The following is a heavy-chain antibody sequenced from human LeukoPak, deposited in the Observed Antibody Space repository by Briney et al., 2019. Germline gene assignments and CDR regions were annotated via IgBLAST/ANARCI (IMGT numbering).Heavy chain of an antibody. J-gene: IGHJ6*02. CDR3: AADPRYCSGGSCYRGYYGMDV. D-gene: IGHD2-15*01. Sequence: ASVTVSCKASGFTFTSSAVQWVRQARGQRLEWIGWIVVGSGNTNYAQKFQERVTITRDMSTSTAYMELSSLRSEDAAVYYCAADPRYCSGGSCYRGYYGMDVWGQGTTVTVSS. V-gene: IGHV1-58*01. CDR2: IVVGSGNT. CDR1: GFTFTSSA.